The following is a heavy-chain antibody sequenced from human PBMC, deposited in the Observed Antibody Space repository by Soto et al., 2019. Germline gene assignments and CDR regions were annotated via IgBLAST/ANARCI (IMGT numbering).Heavy chain of an antibody. CDR1: GFTFSSYG. CDR2: ISYDGSNK. V-gene: IGHV3-30*18. CDR3: AKDRAGTTLYGWFDP. J-gene: IGHJ5*02. D-gene: IGHD1-1*01. Sequence: GGSLRLSCAASGFTFSSYGMHWVRQAPGKGLEWVAVISYDGSNKYYADSVKGRFTISRDNSKNTLYLQMNSLRAEDTAVYYCAKDRAGTTLYGWFDPWGQGTLVTAPQ.